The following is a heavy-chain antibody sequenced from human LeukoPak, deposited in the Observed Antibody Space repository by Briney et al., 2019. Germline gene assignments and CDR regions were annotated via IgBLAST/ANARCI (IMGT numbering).Heavy chain of an antibody. CDR3: AKYYSDSSGYHYAFDI. Sequence: SETLSLTCTVSGVSISSYYWNWIRQPAGKGLEWIGRVQTSGSTNYNPSLKSRVSMSVDTSKKQFSLKLSSVTAADTAVYYCAKYYSDSSGYHYAFDIWGQGTMVTVSS. V-gene: IGHV4-4*07. J-gene: IGHJ3*02. CDR1: GVSISSYY. CDR2: VQTSGST. D-gene: IGHD3-22*01.